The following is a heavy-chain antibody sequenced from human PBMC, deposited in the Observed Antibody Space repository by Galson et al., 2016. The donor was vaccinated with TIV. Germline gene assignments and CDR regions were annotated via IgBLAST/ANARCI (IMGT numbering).Heavy chain of an antibody. CDR2: TYYRSKWYN. V-gene: IGHV6-1*01. J-gene: IGHJ6*02. CDR3: ARDRTLPGYYYNGMDV. D-gene: IGHD1/OR15-1a*01. CDR1: GDSVSSNSA. Sequence: CAISGDSVSSNSAWNWIRQSPSRGLEWVGRTYYRSKWYNDYALSVKSRITINPDTSKNQFSLQLNSMTPEDTAVYYCARDRTLPGYYYNGMDVWGQGTTVTVSS.